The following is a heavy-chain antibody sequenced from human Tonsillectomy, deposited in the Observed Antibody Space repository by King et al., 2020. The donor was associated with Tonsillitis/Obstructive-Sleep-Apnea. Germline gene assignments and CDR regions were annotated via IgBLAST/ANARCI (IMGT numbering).Heavy chain of an antibody. V-gene: IGHV1-24*01. Sequence: QLVQSGAEVKKPGASVKVSCKVSGYTLTELSMHRVRQAPGKGLEWMGGFDPEDGETIYAQKFQGRVTMTEDTSTDTAYMELSSLRSEDTAVYYCATGYSYGYSDAFDIWGQGTMVTVSS. CDR1: GYTLTELS. CDR3: ATGYSYGYSDAFDI. CDR2: FDPEDGET. D-gene: IGHD5-18*01. J-gene: IGHJ3*02.